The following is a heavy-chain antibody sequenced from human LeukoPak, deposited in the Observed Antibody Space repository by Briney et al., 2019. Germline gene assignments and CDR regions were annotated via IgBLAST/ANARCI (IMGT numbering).Heavy chain of an antibody. V-gene: IGHV3-48*03. CDR2: ISSSGSTI. J-gene: IGHJ4*02. D-gene: IGHD5-12*01. CDR3: AKDDAWLRYAC. CDR1: GFTFSSYE. Sequence: GGSLRLSCAASGFTFSSYEMKWVRRAPGKGLEWVSYISSSGSTIYYADSVKGRFTISRDNAKNSLYLQMNSLRTEDTAVYFCAKDDAWLRYACWGPGTLVTVSS.